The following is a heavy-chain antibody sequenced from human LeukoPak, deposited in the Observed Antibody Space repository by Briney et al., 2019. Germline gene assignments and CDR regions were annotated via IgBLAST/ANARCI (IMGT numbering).Heavy chain of an antibody. CDR3: TANWRSNFDY. V-gene: IGHV3-15*01. J-gene: IGHJ4*02. CDR2: IKSKTDGGTT. CDR1: GFTFSSYW. D-gene: IGHD1-20*01. Sequence: PGGSLRLSCAASGFTFSSYWMSWVRQAPGKGLEWVGRIKSKTDGGTTDYAAPVKGRFTISRDDSKNTLFLQMNSLKTEDTAVYYCTANWRSNFDYWGQGTLVTVSS.